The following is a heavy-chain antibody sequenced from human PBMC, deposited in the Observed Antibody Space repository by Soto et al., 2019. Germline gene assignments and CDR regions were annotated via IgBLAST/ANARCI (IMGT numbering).Heavy chain of an antibody. V-gene: IGHV1-3*01. CDR3: ARAQNLEIATP. CDR1: GYTFTSYA. CDR2: INAGNGNT. J-gene: IGHJ4*02. Sequence: QVQLVQSGAEVKKPGASVKVSCKASGYTFTSYAMLWVRQAPGQRLEWMGWINAGNGNTKYSQKFQGRVTITRDTSASTAYMELSSLRSEDTAVYYCARAQNLEIATPWGQGTLVTVSS. D-gene: IGHD2-21*01.